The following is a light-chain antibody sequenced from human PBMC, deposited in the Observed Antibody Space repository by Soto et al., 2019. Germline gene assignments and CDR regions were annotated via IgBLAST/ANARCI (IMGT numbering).Light chain of an antibody. CDR2: AAS. CDR1: QGIKND. Sequence: AIQMTQSPSSLSASVGGIVTITFRASQGIKNDLGWYQQKPGKAPNLLIYAASSLQSGVPSRFSGSGSGTDFTLTITSLQPEDSATYYCLQDHKSPLTFGQGTKVDIK. V-gene: IGKV1-6*01. CDR3: LQDHKSPLT. J-gene: IGKJ1*01.